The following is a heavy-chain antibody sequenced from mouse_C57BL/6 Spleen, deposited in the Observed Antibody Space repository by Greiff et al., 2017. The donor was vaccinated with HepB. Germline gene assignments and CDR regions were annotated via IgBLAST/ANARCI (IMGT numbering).Heavy chain of an antibody. CDR3: ARPGYYYGSSYGYFDV. CDR2: ISSGSSTI. D-gene: IGHD1-1*01. Sequence: EVQVVESGGGLVKPGGSLKLSCAASGFTFSDYGMHWVRQAPEKGLEWVAYISSGSSTIYYADTVKGRFTISRDNAKNTLFLQMTSLRSEDTAMYYCARPGYYYGSSYGYFDVWGTGTTVTVSS. CDR1: GFTFSDYG. J-gene: IGHJ1*03. V-gene: IGHV5-17*01.